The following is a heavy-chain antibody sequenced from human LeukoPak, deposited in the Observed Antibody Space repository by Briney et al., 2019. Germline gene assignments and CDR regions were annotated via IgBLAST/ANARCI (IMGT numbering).Heavy chain of an antibody. V-gene: IGHV4-59*12. CDR3: ARGRGGGGSPNNWFDP. CDR1: GGSISSYY. Sequence: PSETLSLTCTVSGGSISSYYWSWIRQPPGKGLEWIGYIYYSGTTNYNPSLKSRVTISVDTSKNQFSLTLISVTAADTAVYFCARGRGGGGSPNNWFDPWGQGTLVTVSS. J-gene: IGHJ5*02. CDR2: IYYSGTT. D-gene: IGHD2-15*01.